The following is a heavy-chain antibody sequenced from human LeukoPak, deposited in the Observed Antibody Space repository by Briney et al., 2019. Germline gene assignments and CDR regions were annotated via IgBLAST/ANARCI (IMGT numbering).Heavy chain of an antibody. V-gene: IGHV3-21*01. CDR1: GFTFSNYI. CDR3: ARGGAMVRGVSPLDY. D-gene: IGHD3-10*01. CDR2: ISGSSSYI. Sequence: GGSLRLSCAASGFTFSNYIINWVRQAPGKGLEGVSSISGSSSYINYADSVRGRFTISRDNAKNSLYLQMNSLRAEDTAVYYCARGGAMVRGVSPLDYWGQGTLVTVSS. J-gene: IGHJ4*02.